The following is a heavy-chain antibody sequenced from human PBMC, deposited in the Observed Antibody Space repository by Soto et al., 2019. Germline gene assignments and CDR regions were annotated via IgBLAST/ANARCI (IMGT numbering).Heavy chain of an antibody. J-gene: IGHJ4*02. V-gene: IGHV3-74*01. CDR2: INSDGSST. Sequence: EVQLVESGGGLVQPGGSLRLSCAASGFTFSSYWMHWVRQAPGKGLVWVSRINSDGSSTSYADSVKGRFTISRDNAKNTLYLQMNGLRAEDTGVYYCALVGGYCSSTSCFDYWGQGTLVTVSS. CDR1: GFTFSSYW. D-gene: IGHD2-2*03. CDR3: ALVGGYCSSTSCFDY.